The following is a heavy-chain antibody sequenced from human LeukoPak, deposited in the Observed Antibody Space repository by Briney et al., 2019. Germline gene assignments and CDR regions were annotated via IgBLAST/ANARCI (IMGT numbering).Heavy chain of an antibody. J-gene: IGHJ4*02. CDR3: ARGGVGGYDYFDS. CDR1: GGSIRSDDYY. V-gene: IGHV4-30-4*01. CDR2: ITYSGST. Sequence: SETLSLTCTVSGGSIRSDDYYWSWIRQPPGKGLEWIGHITYSGSTDYSPSLKSRVSISVDTSKNQFSLSLNSVTVADTAVYYCARGGVGGYDYFDSWGQGTLVTLSS. D-gene: IGHD5-12*01.